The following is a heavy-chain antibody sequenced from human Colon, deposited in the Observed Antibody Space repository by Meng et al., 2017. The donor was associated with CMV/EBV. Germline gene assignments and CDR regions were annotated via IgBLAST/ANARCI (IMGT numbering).Heavy chain of an antibody. CDR3: AKDLAPRDGYNLTVDY. V-gene: IGHV3-33*06. D-gene: IGHD5-24*01. CDR2: ICYDGNEK. CDR1: GFSLSTYG. Sequence: SGFSLSTYGVHWVRRAPGKGLEWVTVICYDGNEKYYADSVKGRFTISRDNSKNTVYLQMNSLRAEDTAVYYCAKDLAPRDGYNLTVDYWGQGTLVTVSS. J-gene: IGHJ4*02.